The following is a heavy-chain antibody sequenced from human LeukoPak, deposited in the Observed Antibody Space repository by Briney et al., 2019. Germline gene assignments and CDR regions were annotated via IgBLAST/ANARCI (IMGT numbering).Heavy chain of an antibody. Sequence: GGSLRLSCAASGFTFSSYAMSWVRQAPGKGLEWVSAISGSGGSTYCADSVKGRFTISRDNSKNTLYLQMNSLRAEDTAVYYCCCTVRGVIINGMDVWGQGTTVTVSS. D-gene: IGHD3-10*01. CDR2: ISGSGGST. CDR1: GFTFSSYA. V-gene: IGHV3-23*01. CDR3: CCTVRGVIINGMDV. J-gene: IGHJ6*02.